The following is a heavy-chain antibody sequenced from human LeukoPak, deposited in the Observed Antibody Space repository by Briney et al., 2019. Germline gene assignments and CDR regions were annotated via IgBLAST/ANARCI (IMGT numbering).Heavy chain of an antibody. J-gene: IGHJ4*02. CDR1: GGSISSSSYY. CDR2: IYYSGST. V-gene: IGHV4-39*01. CDR3: ARISYYYDSRTTQEEYYFDY. Sequence: SETLSLTCTVSGGSISSSSYYWGWIRQPPGKGLEWIGSIYYSGSTYYNPSLKSRVTISVDTSKNQFSLKLSSVTAADTAVYYCARISYYYDSRTTQEEYYFDYWGQGTLVTVSS. D-gene: IGHD3-22*01.